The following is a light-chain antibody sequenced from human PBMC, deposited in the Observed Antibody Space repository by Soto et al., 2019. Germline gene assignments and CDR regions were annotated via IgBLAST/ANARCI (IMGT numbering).Light chain of an antibody. CDR3: QQYNSWPPGT. J-gene: IGKJ1*01. CDR2: GAS. CDR1: QSVSSN. V-gene: IGKV3-15*01. Sequence: EIVMTQSPSTLSVFPGERATLSCRASQSVSSNLAWYQQKPGQPPRLLIYGASTRATGVPARFSGSGSGTEFTLTVSSLQSEDFAIYYFQQYNSWPPGTFGQGTRVEIK.